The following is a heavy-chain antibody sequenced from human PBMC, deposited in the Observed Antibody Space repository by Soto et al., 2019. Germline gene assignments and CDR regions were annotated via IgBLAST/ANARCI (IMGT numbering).Heavy chain of an antibody. CDR1: GFTFSSYG. Sequence: GGSLRLSCAASGFTFSSYGMHWVRQAPGKGLEWVSVISNDSSYIYYADSVKGRFTISRDNAKNSLYLQMNSLRAEDTAVYYCARKKIAARPGGFDPWGQGTLVTVSS. CDR3: ARKKIAARPGGFDP. J-gene: IGHJ5*02. D-gene: IGHD6-6*01. CDR2: ISNDSSYI. V-gene: IGHV3-21*01.